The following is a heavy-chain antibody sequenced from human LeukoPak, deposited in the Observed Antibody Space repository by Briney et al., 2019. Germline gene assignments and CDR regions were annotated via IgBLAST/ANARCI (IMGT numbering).Heavy chain of an antibody. CDR1: GYTFTSYA. CDR3: ARAAYCGSTSCYNWFDP. Sequence: ASVKVSCKASGYTFTSYAMNWVRQAPGQGLEWMGWINTNTGNPTYAQGFTGRFVFSLDTSVSTAYLQISSLKAEDTAVYYCARAAYCGSTSCYNWFDPWGQGTLVTVSS. CDR2: INTNTGNP. V-gene: IGHV7-4-1*02. D-gene: IGHD2-2*01. J-gene: IGHJ5*02.